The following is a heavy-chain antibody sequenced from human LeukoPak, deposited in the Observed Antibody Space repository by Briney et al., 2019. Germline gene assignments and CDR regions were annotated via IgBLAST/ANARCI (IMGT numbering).Heavy chain of an antibody. CDR2: ISSSSSYI. J-gene: IGHJ1*01. CDR1: GFTFSSYS. D-gene: IGHD2-2*02. V-gene: IGHV3-21*01. Sequence: GGSLRLSCAASGFTFSSYSMNWVRQAPGKGLEWVSSISSSSSYIYYADSVKGRFTISRDNAKNSLYLQMNSLRAEDTAVYYCARQGYCSSTSCYNRAEYFQHWGQGTLVTVSS. CDR3: ARQGYCSSTSCYNRAEYFQH.